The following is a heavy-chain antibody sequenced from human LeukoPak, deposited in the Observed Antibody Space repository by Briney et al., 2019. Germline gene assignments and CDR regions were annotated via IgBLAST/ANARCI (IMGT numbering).Heavy chain of an antibody. J-gene: IGHJ5*02. CDR3: AGGGFSRLPFDP. CDR1: GGTFSSYA. D-gene: IGHD3-16*01. V-gene: IGHV1-18*01. Sequence: ASVKVSCKASGGTFSSYAISWVRQAPGQGLEWMGWISAYNGNTNYAQKLQGRVTMTTDTSTSTAYMELRSLRSDDTAVYYCAGGGFSRLPFDPWGQGTLVTVSS. CDR2: ISAYNGNT.